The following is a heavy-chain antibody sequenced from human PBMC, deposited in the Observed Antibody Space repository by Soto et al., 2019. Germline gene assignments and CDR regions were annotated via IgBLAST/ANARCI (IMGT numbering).Heavy chain of an antibody. CDR3: TTPRISLFDY. V-gene: IGHV3-15*01. D-gene: IGHD3-10*01. J-gene: IGHJ4*02. CDR2: IKSKTDGGTT. Sequence: EVQLVESGGGLVKLGGSLRLSGEASGFTFGNAWMSWVPQAPGKGLEWVGRIKSKTDGGTTDYAAPVKGRFTISRDDSKNTLYLQMNSLKTEDTAVYYCTTPRISLFDYWGQGTLVTVSS. CDR1: GFTFGNAW.